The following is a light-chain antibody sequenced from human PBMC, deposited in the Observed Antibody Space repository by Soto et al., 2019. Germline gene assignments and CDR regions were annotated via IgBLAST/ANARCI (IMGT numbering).Light chain of an antibody. Sequence: EIVMTQSPATLSASPGERATLSCRASQSVSSNLAWYQQKPGQAPRLLIYGASTRATGIPARFSGSGSGTEFNLTISSLQSEDCAVYYCQQYNNWPPYTFGQGTKLEIK. CDR2: GAS. CDR1: QSVSSN. J-gene: IGKJ2*01. CDR3: QQYNNWPPYT. V-gene: IGKV3-15*01.